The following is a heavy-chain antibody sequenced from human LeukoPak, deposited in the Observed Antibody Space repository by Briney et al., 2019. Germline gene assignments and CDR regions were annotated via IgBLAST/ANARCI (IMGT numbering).Heavy chain of an antibody. CDR1: GFTFSSYW. Sequence: GGSLRLSCAASGFTFSSYWMSWVRQAPGKGLEWVANIKQDGSEKYYVDSVKGRFTISRDNAKNSLYLQMNSLRAEDTAVYYCARSYLRFLEWPTGYWGQGTLVTVSS. V-gene: IGHV3-7*01. CDR2: IKQDGSEK. J-gene: IGHJ4*02. D-gene: IGHD3-3*01. CDR3: ARSYLRFLEWPTGY.